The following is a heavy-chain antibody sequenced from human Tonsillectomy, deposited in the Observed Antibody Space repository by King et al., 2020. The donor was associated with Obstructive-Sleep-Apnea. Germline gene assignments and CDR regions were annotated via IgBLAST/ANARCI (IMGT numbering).Heavy chain of an antibody. Sequence: VQLVESGGALVQPGGSLRLSCATSGFTFSSYLMTWVRQAPGKGLEWVANIKQDGSEKYYADSVKGRFIISRDNAQNSLYLQMDSLGAGDTAVYYCARVLLWFGELTYWGQGTLVTVSS. V-gene: IGHV3-7*01. CDR2: IKQDGSEK. CDR3: ARVLLWFGELTY. J-gene: IGHJ4*02. CDR1: GFTFSSYL. D-gene: IGHD3-10*01.